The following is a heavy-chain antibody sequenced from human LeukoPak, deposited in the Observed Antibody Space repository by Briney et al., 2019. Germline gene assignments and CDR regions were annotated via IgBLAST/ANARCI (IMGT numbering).Heavy chain of an antibody. J-gene: IGHJ3*02. D-gene: IGHD5-24*01. Sequence: ISAMSPGSRFPSYGIAWVRPMPRKGLEWMGMIYLGDSEPRYSPSFQGQVTISADKSISSAYLQWSSLKASDTAIYYCARLRGVEMGTIGRPFDIWGQGTMVTVSS. CDR3: ARLRGVEMGTIGRPFDI. CDR2: IYLGDSEP. CDR1: GSRFPSYG. V-gene: IGHV5-51*01.